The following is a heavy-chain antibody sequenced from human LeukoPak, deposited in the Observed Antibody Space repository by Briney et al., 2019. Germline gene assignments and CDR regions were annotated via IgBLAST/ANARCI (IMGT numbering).Heavy chain of an antibody. CDR1: GGSISSSSYY. J-gene: IGHJ5*02. CDR3: ARDLPNYYDSSGYFEANWFDP. D-gene: IGHD3-22*01. V-gene: IGHV4-39*07. CDR2: IYYSGST. Sequence: SETLSLTCTVSGGSISSSSYYWGWIRQPPGKGLEWIGSIYYSGSTYYNPSLKSRVTISVDTSKNQFSLKLSSVTAADTAVYYCARDLPNYYDSSGYFEANWFDPWGQGTLVTVSS.